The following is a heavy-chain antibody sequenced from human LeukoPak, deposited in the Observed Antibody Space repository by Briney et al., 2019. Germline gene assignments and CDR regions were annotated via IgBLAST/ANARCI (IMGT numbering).Heavy chain of an antibody. CDR2: IIPIFGTA. CDR1: GYSFTGYY. Sequence: SVKVSCKASGYSFTGYYMHWVRQAPGQGLEWMGGIIPIFGTANYAQKFQGRVTITADKSTSTAYMELSSLRSEDTAVYYCARTYYYDSTGYYFSWFDPWGQGTLVTVSS. J-gene: IGHJ5*02. CDR3: ARTYYYDSTGYYFSWFDP. V-gene: IGHV1-69*06. D-gene: IGHD3-22*01.